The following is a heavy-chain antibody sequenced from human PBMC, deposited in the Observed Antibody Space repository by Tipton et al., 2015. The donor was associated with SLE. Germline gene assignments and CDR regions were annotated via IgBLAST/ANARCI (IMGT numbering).Heavy chain of an antibody. CDR3: TKGRSVAGAY. CDR2: INPANDNT. CDR1: GYIFTDYY. V-gene: IGHV1-2*02. D-gene: IGHD6-19*01. Sequence: QSGPEVKNPGASVNVSCKASGYIFTDYYMHWVRQAPGQGLEWMGWINPANDNTKYAQSFQGRVTLTTDTSINTAYMELSGLTSADTAVYYCTKGRSVAGAYWGQGTLVTVSS. J-gene: IGHJ4*02.